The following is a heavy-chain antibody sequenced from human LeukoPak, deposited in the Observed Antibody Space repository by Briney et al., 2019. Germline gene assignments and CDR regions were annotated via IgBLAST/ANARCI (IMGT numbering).Heavy chain of an antibody. CDR2: IYTSGST. J-gene: IGHJ6*03. CDR3: ARDNYCDYETDYMDV. CDR1: GGSISSGSYY. Sequence: PSQTLSLTCTVSGGSISSGSYYWSWIRQPAGKGLEWIGRIYTSGSTNYNPSLKSRVTISVDTSKNQFSLKLSSVTAADTAVYYCARDNYCDYETDYMDVWGKGTTVTVSS. V-gene: IGHV4-61*02. D-gene: IGHD4-17*01.